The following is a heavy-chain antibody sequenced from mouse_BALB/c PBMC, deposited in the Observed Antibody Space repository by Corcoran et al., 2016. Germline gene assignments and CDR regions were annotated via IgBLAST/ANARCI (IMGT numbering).Heavy chain of an antibody. V-gene: IGHV14-3*02. D-gene: IGHD1-2*01. J-gene: IGHJ2*01. CDR1: GFNITDTY. CDR3: ARSYYGHYLDY. Sequence: EVQLQQSGAELVNPGASVKLSCTASGFNITDTYMHWVKQRPEQGLEWIGRIDPANGKTKYDPTFQGKATITADTASNTAYLQLSSRTSEDTAVYDCARSYYGHYLDYWGQGSTLTVSS. CDR2: IDPANGKT.